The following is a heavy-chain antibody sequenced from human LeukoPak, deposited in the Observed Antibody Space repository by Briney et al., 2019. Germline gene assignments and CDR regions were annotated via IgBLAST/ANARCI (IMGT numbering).Heavy chain of an antibody. CDR3: ASVNVPATPY. Sequence: PGGSLRLSRAASGFTFSSCAMHWVRQAPGKGLEYVSVISSNGGSTYYANSVKGRFTISRDNAKNTLYLQMNSLRAEDTAVYYCASVNVPATPYWGQGTLVTVSS. CDR2: ISSNGGST. V-gene: IGHV3-64*01. J-gene: IGHJ4*02. D-gene: IGHD2-15*01. CDR1: GFTFSSCA.